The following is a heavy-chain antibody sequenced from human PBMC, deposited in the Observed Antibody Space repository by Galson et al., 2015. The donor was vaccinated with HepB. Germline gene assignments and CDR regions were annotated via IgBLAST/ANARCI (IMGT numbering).Heavy chain of an antibody. J-gene: IGHJ6*02. CDR3: AKPPGAYYSSYYGMAV. CDR2: ISGSGGST. V-gene: IGHV3-23*01. CDR1: GFTFSSYA. Sequence: SLRLSCAASGFTFSSYAMSWVRQAPGKGLEWVSAISGSGGSTYYADSVKGRFTISRDNSKNTLYLQMNSLTAEDTAVYYCAKPPGAYYSSYYGMAVWGQGTLVTVSS. D-gene: IGHD3-10*01.